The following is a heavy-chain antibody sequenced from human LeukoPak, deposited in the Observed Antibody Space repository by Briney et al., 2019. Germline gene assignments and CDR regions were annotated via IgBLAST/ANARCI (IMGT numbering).Heavy chain of an antibody. D-gene: IGHD6-25*01. V-gene: IGHV3-23*01. CDR1: GFTFSSYA. CDR3: ATPSRGGFVLDY. J-gene: IGHJ4*02. CDR2: ISGSGGST. Sequence: PGGSLRLSCAPSGFTFSSYAMSWVRQAPGKGLEWVSAISGSGGSTYYADSVKGRFTISRDNYKNTLYLQMNSLRAEDTAVYYCATPSRGGFVLDYWGQGTLVTVSS.